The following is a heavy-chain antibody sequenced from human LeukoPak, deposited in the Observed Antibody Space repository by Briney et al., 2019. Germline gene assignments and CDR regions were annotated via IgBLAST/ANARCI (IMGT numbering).Heavy chain of an antibody. V-gene: IGHV3-21*04. Sequence: GGSLRLSCAASGFTFSSYAMSWVRQAPARGLEWVSSIRGGGETFYADSVKGRFTISRDNAKNSLYLQMNSLRAQDTAVYYCARDGRVGPYFDYWGQGTLVTVSS. CDR3: ARDGRVGPYFDY. J-gene: IGHJ4*02. CDR1: GFTFSSYA. D-gene: IGHD1-26*01. CDR2: SIRGGGET.